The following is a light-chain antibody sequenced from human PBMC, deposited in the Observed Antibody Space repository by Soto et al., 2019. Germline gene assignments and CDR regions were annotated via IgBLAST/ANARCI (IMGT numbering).Light chain of an antibody. CDR1: QSISSTY. Sequence: EIVLTQSPGTLSLSPGERATLSCRASQSISSTYLARYQQKPGQAPRLLIYGTSSRATDIPDKFSGSGSVTYFPLTISSLEPEDFAVYYSLQYGSSPPYPFGQGTKLEIK. V-gene: IGKV3-20*01. CDR2: GTS. J-gene: IGKJ2*01. CDR3: LQYGSSPPYP.